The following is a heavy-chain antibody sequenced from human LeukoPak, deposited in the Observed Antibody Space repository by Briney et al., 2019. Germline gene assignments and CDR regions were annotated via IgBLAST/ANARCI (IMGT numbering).Heavy chain of an antibody. J-gene: IGHJ4*02. V-gene: IGHV3-43*02. CDR3: ATDCSSNRCYSL. CDR1: GFNFNHYA. Sequence: GGSLRLSCAVSGFNFNHYAMNWVRQPPGKGVEWVSFISGDGGSRYYADSVKGRFTVSRDNGKNSLYLQMNSLRLGDTALYYCATDCSSNRCYSLWGPGTLVIVSS. D-gene: IGHD2-15*01. CDR2: ISGDGGSR.